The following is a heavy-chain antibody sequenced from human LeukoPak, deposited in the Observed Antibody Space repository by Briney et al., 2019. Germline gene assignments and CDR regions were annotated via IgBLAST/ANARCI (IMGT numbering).Heavy chain of an antibody. CDR3: ARGGYGSGSSDFDY. Sequence: ASETLSLTCAVYGGSFSGYYWSWIRQPPGKGLEWIGGINHSGSTNYNPSLKSRVTISVDTSKNQFSLKLSSVTAADTAVYYCARGGYGSGSSDFDYWGQGTLVTVSS. V-gene: IGHV4-34*01. CDR1: GGSFSGYY. D-gene: IGHD3-10*01. CDR2: INHSGST. J-gene: IGHJ4*02.